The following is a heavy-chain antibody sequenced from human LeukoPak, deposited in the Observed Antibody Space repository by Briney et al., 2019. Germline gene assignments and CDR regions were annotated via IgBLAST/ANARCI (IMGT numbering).Heavy chain of an antibody. J-gene: IGHJ4*02. CDR2: TIPIFGTA. D-gene: IGHD5-24*01. CDR3: ASREGYNHPLGY. V-gene: IGHV1-69*13. CDR1: GGTFSSYA. Sequence: SVKVSCKASGGTFSSYAISWVRQAPGQGLEWMGGTIPIFGTANYAQKFQGRVTITADESTSTAYMELSSLRSEDTAVYYCASREGYNHPLGYWGQGTLVTVSS.